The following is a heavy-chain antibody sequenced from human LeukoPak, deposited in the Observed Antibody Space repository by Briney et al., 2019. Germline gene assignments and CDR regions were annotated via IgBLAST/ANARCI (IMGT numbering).Heavy chain of an antibody. Sequence: GGSLRLSCAASGFTFSSYSMNWVRQVPGKGLEWVSSISSSSSYIYYADSVKGRFTISRDNAKNSLYLQMNSLRAEDTAVYYCARDTYDYVWGSYPVDYWGQGTLVTVSS. V-gene: IGHV3-21*01. CDR3: ARDTYDYVWGSYPVDY. CDR2: ISSSSSYI. CDR1: GFTFSSYS. J-gene: IGHJ4*02. D-gene: IGHD3-16*02.